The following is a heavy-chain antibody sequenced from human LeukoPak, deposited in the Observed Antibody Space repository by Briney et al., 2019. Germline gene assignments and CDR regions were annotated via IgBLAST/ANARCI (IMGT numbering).Heavy chain of an antibody. J-gene: IGHJ6*04. CDR1: GYTFTSYG. D-gene: IGHD6-13*01. CDR3: ARGARIAAAGRASGMDV. Sequence: GASVKVSCKASGYTFTSYGISWVRQAPGQGREWMGWISAYNGNTNYAQKLQGRVTMTTDTSTSTAYMELRSLRSDDTAVYYCARGARIAAAGRASGMDVWGKGTTVTVSS. CDR2: ISAYNGNT. V-gene: IGHV1-18*04.